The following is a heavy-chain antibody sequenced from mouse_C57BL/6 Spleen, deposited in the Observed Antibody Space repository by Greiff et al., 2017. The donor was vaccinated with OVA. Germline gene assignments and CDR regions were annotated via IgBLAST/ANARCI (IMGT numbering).Heavy chain of an antibody. Sequence: EVKLMESGPELVKPGASVKIPCKASGYTFTDYNMDWVKQSHGKSLEWIGDINPNNGGTIYNQKFKGKATLTVDKSSSTAYMVLRSLTSEDTAVYYCEIIYCYGSGLDYWGQGTTLTVSS. CDR1: GYTFTDYN. J-gene: IGHJ2*01. V-gene: IGHV1-18*01. CDR2: INPNNGGT. D-gene: IGHD1-1*01. CDR3: EIIYCYGSGLDY.